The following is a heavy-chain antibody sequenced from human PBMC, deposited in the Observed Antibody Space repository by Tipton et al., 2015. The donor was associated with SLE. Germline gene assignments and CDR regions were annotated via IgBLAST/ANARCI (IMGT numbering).Heavy chain of an antibody. Sequence: GSLRLSCAASGFTFDDYGMSWVRQAPGKGLEWVSGINWNGGSTGYADSVKGRFTISRDNAKNSLYLQMNSLRAEDTALYHCARVRGGWHGMDVWGQGTTVTVSS. CDR3: ARVRGGWHGMDV. V-gene: IGHV3-20*01. CDR2: INWNGGST. J-gene: IGHJ6*02. D-gene: IGHD3-16*01. CDR1: GFTFDDYG.